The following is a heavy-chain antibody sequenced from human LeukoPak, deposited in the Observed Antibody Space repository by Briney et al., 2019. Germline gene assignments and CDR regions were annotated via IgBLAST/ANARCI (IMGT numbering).Heavy chain of an antibody. D-gene: IGHD7-27*01. CDR2: IWYDGTNK. CDR1: GFTFNNYG. J-gene: IGHJ3*02. Sequence: GGSLRLSCEASGFTFNNYGMHWVRQAPGKGLEWVAVIWYDGTNKYYVDSVKGRFTISRDNSKNMLYLQMNSLRAEDTAIYYCARGLTGLNAFDIWGQGTMVTVSS. V-gene: IGHV3-33*01. CDR3: ARGLTGLNAFDI.